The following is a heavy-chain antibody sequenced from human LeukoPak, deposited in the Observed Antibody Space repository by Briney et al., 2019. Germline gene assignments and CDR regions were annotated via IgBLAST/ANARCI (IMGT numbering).Heavy chain of an antibody. CDR3: ARQDYYYDSSGYFDAFDI. CDR1: VSSISSSSYY. Sequence: PSETLSLTCTVSVSSISSSSYYWGWIRQPPGKGLEWIGSIYYSGSTYYNPSLKSRVTISVDTSKNQFSLKLSSVTAADTAVYYCARQDYYYDSSGYFDAFDIWGQGTMVTVSS. CDR2: IYYSGST. J-gene: IGHJ3*02. V-gene: IGHV4-39*01. D-gene: IGHD3-22*01.